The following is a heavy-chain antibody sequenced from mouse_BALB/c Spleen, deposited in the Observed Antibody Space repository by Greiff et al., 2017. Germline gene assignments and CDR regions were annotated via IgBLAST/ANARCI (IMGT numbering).Heavy chain of an antibody. D-gene: IGHD2-2*01. J-gene: IGHJ4*01. CDR1: GFTFSSFG. CDR3: ARSGGYDGGYYAMDY. V-gene: IGHV5-17*02. Sequence: DVMLVESGGGLVQPGGSRKLSCAASGFTFSSFGMHWVRQAPEKGLEWVAYISSGSSTIYYADTVKGRFTISRDNPKNTLFLQMTSLRSEDTAMYYCARSGGYDGGYYAMDYWGQGTSVTVSS. CDR2: ISSGSSTI.